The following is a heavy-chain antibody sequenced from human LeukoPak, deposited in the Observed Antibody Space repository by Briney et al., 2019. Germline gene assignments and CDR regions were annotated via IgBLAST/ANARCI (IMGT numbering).Heavy chain of an antibody. CDR3: AKGDMIVVVPTDY. Sequence: GGSLRLSXAASGFTFCSYAMSWVRQAPGKGLEWVSAISGSGGSTYYADSVKGRFTISRDNSKNTLYLQMNSLRAEDTAVYYCAKGDMIVVVPTDYWGQGTLVTVSS. J-gene: IGHJ4*02. V-gene: IGHV3-23*01. CDR2: ISGSGGST. D-gene: IGHD3-22*01. CDR1: GFTFCSYA.